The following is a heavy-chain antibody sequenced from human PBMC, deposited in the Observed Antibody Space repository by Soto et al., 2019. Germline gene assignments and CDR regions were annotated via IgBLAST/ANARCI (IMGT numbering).Heavy chain of an antibody. CDR2: VYYTGIT. CDR1: NVSITSSY. J-gene: IGHJ5*01. D-gene: IGHD1-26*01. Sequence: QVQLQESGPGLVKPSETLSLTCSVSNVSITSSYWNWIRQSPGKGLEWIGVVYYTGITKYNPSLKSRVTISMDTSKNEFSLKLTSVTAADTAFYFCARDFAGRGPFDPWGQGTLVTVSS. CDR3: ARDFAGRGPFDP. V-gene: IGHV4-59*01.